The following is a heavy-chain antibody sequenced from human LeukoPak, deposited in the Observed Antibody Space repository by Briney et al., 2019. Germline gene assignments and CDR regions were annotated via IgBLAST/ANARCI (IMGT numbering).Heavy chain of an antibody. CDR3: FWSGYYSDYFDY. J-gene: IGHJ4*02. D-gene: IGHD3-3*01. V-gene: IGHV4-59*02. CDR1: GGSVSGHY. Sequence: SETLSLTCTVSGGSVSGHYWSWIRQPPGKGLEWIGYSHDSGSTNYNASLTSRVTLSVDTSTNQFSLKLTSVTAADTAVYYCFWSGYYSDYFDYWGQGTLVTVSS. CDR2: SHDSGST.